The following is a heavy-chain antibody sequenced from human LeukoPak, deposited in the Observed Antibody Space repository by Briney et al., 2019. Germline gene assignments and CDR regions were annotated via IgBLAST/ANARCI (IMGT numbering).Heavy chain of an antibody. Sequence: PSETLSLTCTVSGGSISSSGYYWGWIRQPPGKGLEWIASSGSTYYNPSLKSRVTISVDTSKNQFSLKLSSVTAADTAVYYCARAHFKEWGQGTLVTVSS. D-gene: IGHD2/OR15-2a*01. J-gene: IGHJ4*02. V-gene: IGHV4-39*07. CDR1: GGSISSSGYY. CDR3: ARAHFKE. CDR2: SGST.